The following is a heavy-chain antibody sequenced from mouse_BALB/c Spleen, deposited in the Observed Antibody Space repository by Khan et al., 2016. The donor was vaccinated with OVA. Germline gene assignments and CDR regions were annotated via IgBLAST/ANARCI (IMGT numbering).Heavy chain of an antibody. CDR2: ISCGVHYI. J-gene: IGHJ4*01. V-gene: IGHV5-9-3*01. CDR3: ARSLVDYYAMDY. Sequence: EVELVESGGGVVKPGGSLNLSCSASGFTFSSYAMSWVRQTPEKRLEWVATISCGVHYIFFPDSVKGRFTISRDNAKNTLYMQMSSLRSEDTAMYYCARSLVDYYAMDYWGQGTSVTVSS. CDR1: GFTFSSYA. D-gene: IGHD1-1*02.